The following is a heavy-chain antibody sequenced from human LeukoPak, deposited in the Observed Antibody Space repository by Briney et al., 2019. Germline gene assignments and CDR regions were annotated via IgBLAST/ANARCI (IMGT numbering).Heavy chain of an antibody. V-gene: IGHV1-2*02. J-gene: IGHJ4*02. CDR3: AREIVGATTEDY. CDR2: INPNSGGT. D-gene: IGHD1-26*01. Sequence: GASVKVSCKASGYTLTGYYMHWVRQAPGQGLEWMGWINPNSGGTNYAQKFQGRVTMTRDTSISTAYMELSRLRSDDTAVYYCAREIVGATTEDYWGQGTLVTVSS. CDR1: GYTLTGYY.